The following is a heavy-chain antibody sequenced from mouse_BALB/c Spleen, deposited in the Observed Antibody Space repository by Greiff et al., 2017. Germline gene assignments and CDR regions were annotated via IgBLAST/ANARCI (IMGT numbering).Heavy chain of an antibody. CDR3: ARRAYGNYGGMDY. Sequence: VQLQQSGAELATPGASVTMSCKASGYTFTSYWMHWVKQRPGQGLEWIGYLYPSTGYTEYNQKFKDKATLTADKSSSTAYMQLSSLTSEDSAVYYCARRAYGNYGGMDYWGQGTSVTVSS. J-gene: IGHJ4*01. V-gene: IGHV1-4*01. CDR2: LYPSTGYT. CDR1: GYTFTSYW. D-gene: IGHD2-1*01.